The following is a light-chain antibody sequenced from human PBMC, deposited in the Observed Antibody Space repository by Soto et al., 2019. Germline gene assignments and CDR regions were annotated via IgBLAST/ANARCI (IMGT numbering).Light chain of an antibody. CDR3: QQHGSSIT. CDR1: QSVSSSY. J-gene: IGKJ3*01. Sequence: ENVLTQSPGTLSLSPGERATLSCRASQSVSSSYLAWYQQKPGQAPSLLIYGASSRATGIPDRFSGSGSGTDFTLTISRLEPEDFAVYYCQQHGSSITFGPGNKVDIK. V-gene: IGKV3-20*01. CDR2: GAS.